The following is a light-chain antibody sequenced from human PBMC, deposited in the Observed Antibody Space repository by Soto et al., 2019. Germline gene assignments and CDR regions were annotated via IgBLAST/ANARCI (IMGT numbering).Light chain of an antibody. J-gene: IGKJ5*01. CDR1: QDISNY. CDR2: DAS. CDR3: QQYEILPT. Sequence: DIHMTLPPSTLSGSVGGRLHITFQASQDISNYLIWYQQKPGRAPKRRIYDASNLEAGVPSRFRGSGSGTDFTFTISRLQPEDIATYYCQQYEILPTFGQGTRLEIK. V-gene: IGKV1-33*01.